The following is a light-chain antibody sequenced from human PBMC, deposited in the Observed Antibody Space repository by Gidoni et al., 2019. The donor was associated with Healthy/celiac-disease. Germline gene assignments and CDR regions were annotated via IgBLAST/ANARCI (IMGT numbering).Light chain of an antibody. CDR2: DAS. CDR1: QDISNY. J-gene: IGKJ4*01. V-gene: IGKV1-33*01. Sequence: DIQMTQSPSSLSASVGDRVTITCQASQDISNYLHWYQQKPGKAPKLLIYDASNLETGVPARFSGSGSGTDFTFTISSLQPEDIAIYYCQQYDNFLPLTFGGGTKVEIK. CDR3: QQYDNFLPLT.